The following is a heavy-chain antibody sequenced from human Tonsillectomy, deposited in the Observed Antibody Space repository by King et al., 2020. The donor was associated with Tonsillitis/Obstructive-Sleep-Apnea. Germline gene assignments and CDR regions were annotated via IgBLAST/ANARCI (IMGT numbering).Heavy chain of an antibody. J-gene: IGHJ4*02. CDR1: GYTFTIFY. D-gene: IGHD2-21*01. CDR2: INPSGGST. V-gene: IGHV1-46*01. Sequence: QLVQSGAEVKKPGASVKVSCKASGYTFTIFYMHWVRQTPGQGLEWMGIINPSGGSTAYAQKFQDRVTMTRDTSTSTVYMELSSLKADNPAVYYCAKAREYCGGDCFSDYFDYWGQGTLVTVSS. CDR3: AKAREYCGGDCFSDYFDY.